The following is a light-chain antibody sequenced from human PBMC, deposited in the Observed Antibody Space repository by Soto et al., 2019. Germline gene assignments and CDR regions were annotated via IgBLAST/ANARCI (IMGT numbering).Light chain of an antibody. V-gene: IGLV2-14*01. Sequence: QSVLTQPASVSASPGQSITISWTGTHSDVGGYDRVSWSQQHPGKPPKLIIFEVSYRPSGVSNRFSGSKSGNTASLTISGLQPEDEADYYCTSFTSTNTWVFGGGTKLTDL. CDR1: HSDVGGYDR. CDR3: TSFTSTNTWV. CDR2: EVS. J-gene: IGLJ3*02.